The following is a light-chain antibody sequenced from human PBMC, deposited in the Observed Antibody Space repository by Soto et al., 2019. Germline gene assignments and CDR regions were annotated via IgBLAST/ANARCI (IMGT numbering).Light chain of an antibody. J-gene: IGKJ1*01. CDR1: QGISTL. CDR3: QQYGSSPRT. V-gene: IGKV3-20*01. CDR2: AAS. Sequence: EIVLTQSPATLCVSPGERATLFCRASQGISTLLAWYQQKPGQAPRLLIYAASTRAAGIPARFSASGSGTDFTLTISRLEPEDFAVYYCQQYGSSPRTFGQGTKVDI.